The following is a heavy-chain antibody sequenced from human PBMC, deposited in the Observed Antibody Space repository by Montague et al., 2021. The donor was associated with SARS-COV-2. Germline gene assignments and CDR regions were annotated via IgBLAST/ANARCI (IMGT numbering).Heavy chain of an antibody. J-gene: IGHJ6*02. CDR2: IYYSGST. D-gene: IGHD1-20*01. V-gene: IGHV4-31*03. CDR1: GGSISSGGYY. CDR3: TRDPITGTTGTIYNYYGMDV. Sequence: TLSLTCTVSGGSISSGGYYWSWIRQHPGKGLEWIGYIYYSGSTYYNPSLKSRVTISGDMSKNQFSLNVSSVTAADTAVYYCTRDPITGTTGTIYNYYGMDVWGQGTTVTVSS.